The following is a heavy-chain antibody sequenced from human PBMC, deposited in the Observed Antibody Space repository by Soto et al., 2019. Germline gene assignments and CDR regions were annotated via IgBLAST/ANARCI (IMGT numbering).Heavy chain of an antibody. J-gene: IGHJ4*02. V-gene: IGHV3-30*18. CDR1: GFTFSSYG. Sequence: PGGSLRLSCAASGFTFSSYGMHWVRQAPGKGLEWVAVISYDGSNKYYADSVKGRFTISRDNSKNTLYLQMNSLRAEDTAVYYCAKLGAPFEWGQGTLVTVSS. CDR2: ISYDGSNK. D-gene: IGHD3-9*01. CDR3: AKLGAPFE.